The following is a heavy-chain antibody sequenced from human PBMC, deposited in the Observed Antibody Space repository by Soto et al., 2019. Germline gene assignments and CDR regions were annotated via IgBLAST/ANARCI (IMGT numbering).Heavy chain of an antibody. CDR3: ARQSLTGTTFLYYYYGMDV. CDR2: IDPSDSYT. D-gene: IGHD1-7*01. J-gene: IGHJ6*02. Sequence: GESLKICCKGSGYSFTSYWISWVRQMHGKGLEWMGRIDPSDSYTNYSPSFQGHVTISADKSISTAYLQWSSLKASDTAMYYCARQSLTGTTFLYYYYGMDVWGQGTTVTVSS. V-gene: IGHV5-10-1*01. CDR1: GYSFTSYW.